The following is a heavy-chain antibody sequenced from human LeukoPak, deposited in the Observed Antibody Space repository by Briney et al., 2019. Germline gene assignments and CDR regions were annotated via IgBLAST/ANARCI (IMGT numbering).Heavy chain of an antibody. CDR3: ARAVRVSGWYDWFDP. D-gene: IGHD6-19*01. CDR1: GDSVSSDSAA. J-gene: IGHJ5*02. CDR2: TYYRSKWYN. Sequence: SQTLSLTCAISGDSVSSDSAAWNWIRQSPSRGLEWLGRTYYRSKWYNDYAVSVKSRITINPDTSRNQFSLQLNSVTPEDTAVYYCARAVRVSGWYDWFDPWGQGTLVTVSS. V-gene: IGHV6-1*01.